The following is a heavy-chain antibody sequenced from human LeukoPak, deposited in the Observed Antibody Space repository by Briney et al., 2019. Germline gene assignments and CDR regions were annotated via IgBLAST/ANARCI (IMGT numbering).Heavy chain of an antibody. J-gene: IGHJ4*02. D-gene: IGHD3-10*01. Sequence: GGSLRLSCAASGSTFSSYGMSWVRQAPGKGLEWVSAIGGRDGSTYYADSVKGRFTISRDNSKNTLYVRMNSLRAEDTAVYYCAKGHYYGSGSLDYWGQGTLVTVSS. CDR1: GSTFSSYG. V-gene: IGHV3-23*01. CDR2: IGGRDGST. CDR3: AKGHYYGSGSLDY.